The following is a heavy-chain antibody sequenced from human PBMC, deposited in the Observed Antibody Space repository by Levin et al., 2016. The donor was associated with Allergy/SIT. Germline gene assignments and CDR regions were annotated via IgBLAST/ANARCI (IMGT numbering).Heavy chain of an antibody. D-gene: IGHD3-10*01. CDR2: IRQDGSDK. V-gene: IGHV3-7*01. CDR3: ATITRSSGTNY. J-gene: IGHJ4*02. Sequence: GGSLRLSCAASGINLSSHWMSWVRQAPGKGLEWVAIIRQDGSDKYYVDSVSGRFTISRDNGKNSLYLQMNSLRAEDTAVYYCATITRSSGTNYWGQGTLVTVSS. CDR1: GINLSSHW.